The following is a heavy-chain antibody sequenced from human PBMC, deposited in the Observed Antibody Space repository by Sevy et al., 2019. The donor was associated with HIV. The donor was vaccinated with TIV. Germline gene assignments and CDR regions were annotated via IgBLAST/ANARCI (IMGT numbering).Heavy chain of an antibody. CDR2: ISDSGGST. CDR1: GFTFSSYA. V-gene: IGHV3-23*01. Sequence: GGSLRLSCAASGFTFSSYAMSWVRQAPGKGLEWVSVISDSGGSTYYADSVKGRFTISRDNSKNTLYLQMNSLRAEETAVDYCAKVLWFGELLSVERCTRTAKNGLDAFDIWGQGTMVTVSS. CDR3: AKVLWFGELLSVERCTRTAKNGLDAFDI. D-gene: IGHD3-10*01. J-gene: IGHJ3*02.